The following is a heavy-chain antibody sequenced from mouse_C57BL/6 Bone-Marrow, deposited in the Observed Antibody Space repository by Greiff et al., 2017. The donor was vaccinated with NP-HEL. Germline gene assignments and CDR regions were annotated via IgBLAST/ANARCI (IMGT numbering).Heavy chain of an antibody. V-gene: IGHV1-26*01. CDR2: INPNNGGT. CDR3: ARDGYYSSWYFDV. CDR1: GYTFTDYY. J-gene: IGHJ1*03. Sequence: LVEPGASVKISCKASGYTFTDYYMNWVKQSHGKSLEWIGDINPNNGGTSYNQKFKGKATLTVDKSSSTAYMELRSLTSEDSAVYYCARDGYYSSWYFDVWGTGTTVTVSS. D-gene: IGHD2-3*01.